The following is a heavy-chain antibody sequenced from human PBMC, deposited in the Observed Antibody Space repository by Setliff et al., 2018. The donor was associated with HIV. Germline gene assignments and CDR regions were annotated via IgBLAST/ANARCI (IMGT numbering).Heavy chain of an antibody. CDR2: IKSKTDGGTT. V-gene: IGHV3-15*01. D-gene: IGHD6-13*01. Sequence: PGGSLRLSCAASGFTFSTRAMTWVRQAPGKGLEWVSSIKSKTDGGTTDYAAPVKGRFTISRDDSKNTLYLQMNSLKTEDTAVYYCTAALQQQVVRWFDPWGQGTLVTVSS. CDR3: TAALQQQVVRWFDP. CDR1: GFTFSTRA. J-gene: IGHJ5*02.